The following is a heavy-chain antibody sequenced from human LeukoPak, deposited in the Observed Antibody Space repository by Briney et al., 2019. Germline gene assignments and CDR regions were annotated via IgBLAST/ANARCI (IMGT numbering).Heavy chain of an antibody. D-gene: IGHD6-6*01. CDR2: INHSGST. J-gene: IGHJ5*02. CDR3: ARGPREYSSSPRWFDP. Sequence: PSETLSLTCAVYGGSFSGYYWSWIRQPPGKGLEWIGEINHSGSTNYNPSLKSRVTISVDTSKNQFSLKLSSVTAADTAVYYCARGPREYSSSPRWFDPWGQGTLVTVSS. CDR1: GGSFSGYY. V-gene: IGHV4-34*01.